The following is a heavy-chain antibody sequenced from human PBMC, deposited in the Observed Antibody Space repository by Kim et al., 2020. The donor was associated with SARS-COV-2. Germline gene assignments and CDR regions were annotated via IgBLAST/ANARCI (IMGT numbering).Heavy chain of an antibody. CDR2: ITSTAYI. V-gene: IGHV3-21*01. CDR3: ASERSAYYPVSYYYGMDV. Sequence: GGSLRLSCAASGLTFSDYTLHWVRQAPGKGLEWVSSITSTAYIYYADSVKGRFTISRDNAKDSLYLQMRSLRAEDTAVYYCASERSAYYPVSYYYGMDV. J-gene: IGHJ6*01. D-gene: IGHD3-3*01. CDR1: GLTFSDYT.